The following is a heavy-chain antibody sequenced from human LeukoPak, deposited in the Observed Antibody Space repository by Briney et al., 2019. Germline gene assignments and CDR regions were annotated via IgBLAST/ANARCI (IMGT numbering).Heavy chain of an antibody. D-gene: IGHD3-9*01. J-gene: IGHJ2*01. Sequence: GGSLRLSCAASGFTFSSYAITWVRQAPGKGLEWVSGISGRGGRTYYAGSVKGRFTISRDNSKNTLYLQMNSLRAEDTAVYYCASGLRYFDWLGWYFDLWGRGTLVTVSS. CDR3: ASGLRYFDWLGWYFDL. CDR2: ISGRGGRT. CDR1: GFTFSSYA. V-gene: IGHV3-23*01.